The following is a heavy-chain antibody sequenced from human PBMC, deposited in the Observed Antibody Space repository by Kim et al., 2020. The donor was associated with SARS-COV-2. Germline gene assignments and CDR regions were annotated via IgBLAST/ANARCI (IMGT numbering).Heavy chain of an antibody. J-gene: IGHJ6*02. CDR2: IKQDAYET. CDR1: EFSFSTHW. CDR3: ARGVAVAPHYYCQNGMDV. V-gene: IGHV3-7*03. Sequence: GGSLRLSCAASEFSFSTHWMTWVRQAPGKGLEWVASIKQDAYETYYVDSVRGRFTISRDNAENLLYLDMDSLRDEDTAVYYCARGVAVAPHYYCQNGMDVWRQGTAVTVPS. D-gene: IGHD6-19*01.